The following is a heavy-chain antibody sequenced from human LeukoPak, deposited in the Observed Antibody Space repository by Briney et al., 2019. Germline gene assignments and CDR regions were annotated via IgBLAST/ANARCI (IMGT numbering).Heavy chain of an antibody. CDR3: ARMRVGTTGTTFDY. V-gene: IGHV3-21*01. CDR2: ISSSSSYI. Sequence: GGSLRLSCAASGFTFSSYSVNWVRQAPGKGLEWVSSISSSSSYIYYADSVKGRFTISRDNAKNSLYLQMNSLRAEDTAVYYCARMRVGTTGTTFDYWGQGTLVTVSS. CDR1: GFTFSSYS. D-gene: IGHD1-1*01. J-gene: IGHJ4*02.